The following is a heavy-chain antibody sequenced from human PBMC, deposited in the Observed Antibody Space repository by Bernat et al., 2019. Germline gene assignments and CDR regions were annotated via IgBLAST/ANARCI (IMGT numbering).Heavy chain of an antibody. D-gene: IGHD1-26*01. Sequence: EVQLLESGGGLVQPGGSLRLSCAASEFTFSSYAMSWVRQAPGKGLEWVSGISGSGGSTYYADSVKGRFTISRDNSKHTLFQQMNSLRAEDTGVYYCATTKVVGATMGEAGWGQGTLVTVSS. CDR2: ISGSGGST. V-gene: IGHV3-23*01. CDR1: EFTFSSYA. CDR3: ATTKVVGATMGEAG. J-gene: IGHJ4*02.